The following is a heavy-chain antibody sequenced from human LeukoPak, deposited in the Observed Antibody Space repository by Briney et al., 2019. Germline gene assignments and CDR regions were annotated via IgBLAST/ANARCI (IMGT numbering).Heavy chain of an antibody. V-gene: IGHV1-2*02. J-gene: IGHJ4*02. CDR2: INPNSGGT. Sequence: ASAKVSCRASGYTFTGYYMHWVRQAPGQGLEWMGWINPNSGGTNYAQKFQGRVTMTRDTSISTAYMELSRLRSDDTAVYYCARDDSRIVVVPAAIDYWGQGTLVTVSS. CDR3: ARDDSRIVVVPAAIDY. CDR1: GYTFTGYY. D-gene: IGHD2-2*01.